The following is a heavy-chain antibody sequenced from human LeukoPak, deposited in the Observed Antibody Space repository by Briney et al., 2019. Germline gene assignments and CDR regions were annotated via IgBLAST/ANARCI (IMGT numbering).Heavy chain of an antibody. CDR3: AREDYYDSSGSRWFDP. Sequence: PEASVKVSCKASGYTFTSYYMHWVRQAPGQGLEWMGITNPSGGSTSYAQKFQGRVTMTRDMSTSTVYMELSSLRSEDTAVYYCAREDYYDSSGSRWFDPWGQGTLVTVSS. D-gene: IGHD3-22*01. J-gene: IGHJ5*02. CDR1: GYTFTSYY. V-gene: IGHV1-46*01. CDR2: TNPSGGST.